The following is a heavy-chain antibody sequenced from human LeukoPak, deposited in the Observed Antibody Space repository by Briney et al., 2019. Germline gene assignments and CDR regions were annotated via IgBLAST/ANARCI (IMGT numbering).Heavy chain of an antibody. CDR3: ARDSRYCSSTSCYADY. J-gene: IGHJ4*02. CDR2: INPSGGST. Sequence: GASVKVSCKASGYTFTSYYMHWVRQAPGQGLEWMGIINPSGGSTSYAQKFQGRVTMTRDMSTSTAYMELRSLRSDDTAVYYCARDSRYCSSTSCYADYWGQGTLVTVSS. D-gene: IGHD2-2*01. V-gene: IGHV1-46*01. CDR1: GYTFTSYY.